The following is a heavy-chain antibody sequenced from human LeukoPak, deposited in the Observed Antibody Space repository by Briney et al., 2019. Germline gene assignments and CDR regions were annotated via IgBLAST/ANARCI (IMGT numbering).Heavy chain of an antibody. CDR3: ARHKPEGGSYGFDY. CDR1: GGSFSGYY. Sequence: SETLSLTCAVYGGSFSGYYWSWIRQPPGKGLEWIGEINHSGSTNYNPSLKSRVTLSVDTSRNQFSLRLTSVNAADTAVYYCARHKPEGGSYGFDYWGQGTRVVVSS. CDR2: INHSGST. D-gene: IGHD1-26*01. V-gene: IGHV4-34*01. J-gene: IGHJ4*02.